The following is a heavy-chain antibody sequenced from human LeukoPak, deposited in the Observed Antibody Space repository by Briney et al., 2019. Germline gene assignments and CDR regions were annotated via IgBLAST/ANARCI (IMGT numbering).Heavy chain of an antibody. Sequence: GGSLRLSCAASGFTVSSSYMSCVRQAPGKGLEWVSVIYSGGSTYYADSVKGRFTISRDNSKNTVYLQMNSLRAEDTAVYFCARALSVLPDYWGQGALVTVSS. CDR3: ARALSVLPDY. CDR2: IYSGGST. J-gene: IGHJ4*02. D-gene: IGHD2/OR15-2a*01. CDR1: GFTVSSSY. V-gene: IGHV3-66*01.